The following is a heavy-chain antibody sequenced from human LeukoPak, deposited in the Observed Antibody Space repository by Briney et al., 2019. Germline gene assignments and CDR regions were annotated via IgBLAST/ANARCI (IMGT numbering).Heavy chain of an antibody. CDR3: ARGRSGWSPYYYYGMDV. Sequence: GGSLRLSCAASGFTFSSYAMHWVRQAPGKGLEWVAFISYDGSNKYYADSVEGRFTISRDNSKNTLYLQMNSLRAEDTAVYYCARGRSGWSPYYYYGMDVWGQGTTVTVSS. J-gene: IGHJ6*02. V-gene: IGHV3-30-3*01. CDR1: GFTFSSYA. CDR2: ISYDGSNK. D-gene: IGHD6-19*01.